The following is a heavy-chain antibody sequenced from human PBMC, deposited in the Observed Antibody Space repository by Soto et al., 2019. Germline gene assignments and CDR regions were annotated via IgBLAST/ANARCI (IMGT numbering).Heavy chain of an antibody. CDR2: IIPIFGTA. CDR1: GGTFSSYA. Sequence: EASVKVSCKASGGTFSSYAISWVRQAPGQGLEWMGGIIPIFGTANYAQKFQGRVTITADESTSTAYMELSSLRSEDTAVYYCARVNGIYYDSSGYSVKPPYFDYWGQGTLVTVSS. CDR3: ARVNGIYYDSSGYSVKPPYFDY. D-gene: IGHD3-22*01. J-gene: IGHJ4*02. V-gene: IGHV1-69*13.